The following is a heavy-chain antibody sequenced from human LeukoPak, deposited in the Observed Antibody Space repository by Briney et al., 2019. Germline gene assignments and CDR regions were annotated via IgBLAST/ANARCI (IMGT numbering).Heavy chain of an antibody. CDR3: AHRTYSSSRRGY. V-gene: IGHV3-23*01. D-gene: IGHD6-13*01. J-gene: IGHJ4*02. CDR2: ISGSGGST. CDR1: GFTFSSYA. Sequence: GRSLRLSCAASGFTFSSYAMSWVRQAPGKGLEWVSAISGSGGSTYYADSVKGRFTISRDNSKNTLYLQMNSLRAEDTAVYYCAHRTYSSSRRGYWGQGTLVTVSS.